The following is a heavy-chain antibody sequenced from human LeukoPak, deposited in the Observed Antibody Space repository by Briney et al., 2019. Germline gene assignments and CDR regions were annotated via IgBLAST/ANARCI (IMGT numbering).Heavy chain of an antibody. D-gene: IGHD1-26*01. J-gene: IGHJ4*02. CDR1: GFTLNSYS. V-gene: IGHV3-48*02. CDR3: ARSAGRGSYPFDY. Sequence: GRSLRLSCAVSGFTLNSYSMNWVRQAPGKGLEWVSYISGSSTTIYYADSVKGRFTDCRDNAKNSLYLQKNSLRDEDTAVYYCARSAGRGSYPFDYWGQGTLVTVSS. CDR2: ISGSSTTI.